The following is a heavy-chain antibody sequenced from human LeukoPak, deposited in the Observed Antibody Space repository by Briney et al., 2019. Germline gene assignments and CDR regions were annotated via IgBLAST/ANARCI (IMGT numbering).Heavy chain of an antibody. J-gene: IGHJ4*02. Sequence: GGSLRLSCAASGFTFSSYGMHWVRQAPGKGLEWVAVISYDGSNKYYADSVKGRFTISRDNSRNTLYLQMNSLRAEDTAVYYCAKAPLRFLEWLSWVDYWGQGTLVTVSS. CDR1: GFTFSSYG. CDR2: ISYDGSNK. D-gene: IGHD3-3*01. V-gene: IGHV3-30*18. CDR3: AKAPLRFLEWLSWVDY.